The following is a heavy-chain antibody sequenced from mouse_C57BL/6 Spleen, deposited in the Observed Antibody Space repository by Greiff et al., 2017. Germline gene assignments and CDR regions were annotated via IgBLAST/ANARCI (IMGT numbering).Heavy chain of an antibody. J-gene: IGHJ4*01. Sequence: VQLQESGPGLVQPSQSLSITCTASGFSLTSYGVHWVRQPPGKGLEWLGVIWSGRSTDYNAALISRLSISKDNSKSHVFFKMNSLQADDTAIYYCAKGGMAMGDWGQGTSVTVSS. CDR1: GFSLTSYG. CDR3: AKGGMAMGD. CDR2: IWSGRST. V-gene: IGHV2-4*01.